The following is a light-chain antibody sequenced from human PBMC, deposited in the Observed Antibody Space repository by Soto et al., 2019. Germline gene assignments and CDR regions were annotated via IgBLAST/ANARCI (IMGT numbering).Light chain of an antibody. Sequence: DIQMTQSPSSVSASVGDRVTITCRASHDITNYLAWYQQKPGKVPELLMFEASTLQSGVPSRFSGRGSGTDFTLTIRSLQPEDVATYYCQKYDRVPGTFGQGTRVEIK. CDR2: EAS. V-gene: IGKV1-27*01. CDR1: HDITNY. J-gene: IGKJ1*01. CDR3: QKYDRVPGT.